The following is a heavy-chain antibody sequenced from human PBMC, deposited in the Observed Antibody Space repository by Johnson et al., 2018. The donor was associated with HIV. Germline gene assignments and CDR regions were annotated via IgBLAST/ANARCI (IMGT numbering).Heavy chain of an antibody. CDR3: AKETRDSRSAVDI. CDR2: VWYDGSNK. CDR1: GFTFSNYG. D-gene: IGHD3-22*01. V-gene: IGHV3-33*06. J-gene: IGHJ3*02. Sequence: QVQLVESGGGLVQPGGSLRLSCAASGFTFSNYGMHWVRQAPGKGLEWVAVVWYDGSNKYYADSVKGRFTIFRDNSENTLYLQMNRLRAEDTAVYFCAKETRDSRSAVDIWGQGTMVTVSS.